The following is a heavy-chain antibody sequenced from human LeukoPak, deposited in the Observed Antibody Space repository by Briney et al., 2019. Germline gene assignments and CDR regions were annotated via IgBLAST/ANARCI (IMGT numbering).Heavy chain of an antibody. Sequence: GGSLRLSCAASGFTFSSYGMHWVRQAPGKGLEWVAVISYDGSNKYYADSVKGRFTISRDNSKNTLYLQMNSLRAEDTAVYYCAKDDYVDTAMFDPWGQGTLVTVSS. V-gene: IGHV3-30*18. CDR3: AKDDYVDTAMFDP. CDR2: ISYDGSNK. J-gene: IGHJ5*02. D-gene: IGHD5-18*01. CDR1: GFTFSSYG.